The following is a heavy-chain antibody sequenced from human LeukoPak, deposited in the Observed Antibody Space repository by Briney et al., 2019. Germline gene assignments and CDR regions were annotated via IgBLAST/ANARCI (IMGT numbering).Heavy chain of an antibody. CDR1: GYTFTGYY. CDR2: INPNSGGT. D-gene: IGHD6-13*01. CDR3: AGPREYSSSWYEPPDDAFDI. V-gene: IGHV1-2*02. Sequence: ASVKVSCKASGYTFTGYYMRWVRQAPGQGLERMGWINPNSGGTNYAQKFQGRVTMTRDTSISTAYMELSRLRSGDTAVYYCAGPREYSSSWYEPPDDAFDIWGQGTMVTVSS. J-gene: IGHJ3*02.